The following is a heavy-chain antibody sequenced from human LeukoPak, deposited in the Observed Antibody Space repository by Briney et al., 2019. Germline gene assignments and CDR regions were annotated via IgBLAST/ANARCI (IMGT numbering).Heavy chain of an antibody. CDR2: IYYSGST. CDR1: GGSVSSGSYY. Sequence: SETLSLTCTVSGGSVSSGSYYWRWIRQPPGTGLEWIGYIYYSGSTNYNPSLKSRVTISVDTSKNQFSLKLSSVTAADTAVYYCARTISNYYYGMDVWGQGTTVTVSS. J-gene: IGHJ6*02. CDR3: ARTISNYYYGMDV. D-gene: IGHD5-24*01. V-gene: IGHV4-61*01.